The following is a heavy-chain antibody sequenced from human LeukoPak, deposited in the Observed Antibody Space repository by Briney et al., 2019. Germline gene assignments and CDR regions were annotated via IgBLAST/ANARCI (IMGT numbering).Heavy chain of an antibody. D-gene: IGHD3-3*01. Sequence: PETLSLTCAVYGVSFSGYFWSWIRQPPGTGLEWIGDIYHSGSTKYHPSLENRAIMSIDPSENQLPLKVLSVTAAYTAVYYCARGLLRLRFVEWLSYGMDVWGQRATVSVSS. J-gene: IGHJ6*01. CDR3: ARGLLRLRFVEWLSYGMDV. CDR1: GVSFSGYF. V-gene: IGHV4-34*01. CDR2: IYHSGST.